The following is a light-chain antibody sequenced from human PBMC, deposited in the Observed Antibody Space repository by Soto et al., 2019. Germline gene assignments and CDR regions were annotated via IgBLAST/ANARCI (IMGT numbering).Light chain of an antibody. V-gene: IGKV3-15*01. Sequence: EIVMTQSPATLSVSPGERATLSCRSSQSVSSNLAWYQQKPGQAPRLLIYGASTRATGIPARFSGSGAGTEFILPISSLQSEDFSVYYCQQYNNWPPWTLGQGTKVDIK. CDR2: GAS. CDR3: QQYNNWPPWT. CDR1: QSVSSN. J-gene: IGKJ1*01.